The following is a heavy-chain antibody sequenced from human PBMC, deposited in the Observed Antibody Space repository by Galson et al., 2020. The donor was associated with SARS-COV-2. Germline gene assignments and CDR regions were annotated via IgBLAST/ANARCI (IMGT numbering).Heavy chain of an antibody. CDR3: ARAASGSEYNAFGP. V-gene: IGHV3-30*10. J-gene: IGHJ5*02. CDR2: TSYDGTSH. Sequence: FTLHWVRQAPGKGLEWVAVTSYDGTSHYYTDYVKGRFTISRDNSKNMMFLQMNSLRVADTSIYYCARAASGSEYNAFGPWGQGTMFTVSS. CDR1: FT. D-gene: IGHD1-26*01.